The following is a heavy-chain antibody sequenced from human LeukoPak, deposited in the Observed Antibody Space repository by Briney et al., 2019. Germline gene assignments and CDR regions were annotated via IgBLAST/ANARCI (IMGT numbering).Heavy chain of an antibody. CDR3: ARQSGSRPHFDY. V-gene: IGHV3-33*01. CDR2: ISFDGSQK. J-gene: IGHJ4*02. CDR1: GFTFSNYG. Sequence: GGSLRLSCAASGFTFSNYGMHWVRQAPGKGLEWVALISFDGSQKYYADSVKGRFTISRDNSKNTLYLQMNSLRAVDTSVYYCARQSGSRPHFDYWGQGTLVTVSS. D-gene: IGHD1-26*01.